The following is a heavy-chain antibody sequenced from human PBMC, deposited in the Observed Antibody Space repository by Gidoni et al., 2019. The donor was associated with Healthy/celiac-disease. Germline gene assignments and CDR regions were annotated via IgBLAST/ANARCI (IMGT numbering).Heavy chain of an antibody. D-gene: IGHD3-22*01. J-gene: IGHJ4*02. V-gene: IGHV3-30*18. Sequence: QVQLVESGGGVVQPGRSLRLSCAASVFTFSSSGMHWVRQAPGKGLEWVAVISYDGSNKYYADSVKGRFTISRDNSKNTLYLQMNSLRAEDTAVYYCAKDTAGEHYDSSGSDFDYWGQGTLVTVSS. CDR3: AKDTAGEHYDSSGSDFDY. CDR2: ISYDGSNK. CDR1: VFTFSSSG.